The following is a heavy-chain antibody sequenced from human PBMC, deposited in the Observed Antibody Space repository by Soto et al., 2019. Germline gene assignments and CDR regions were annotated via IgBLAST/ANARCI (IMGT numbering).Heavy chain of an antibody. Sequence: SETLSLTCTVSGGSISSYYWSWIRQPPGKGLEWIGYIYYSGSTNYNPSLKSRVTISVDTSKNQFSLKLSSVTAADTAVYYCARLRQQDDYIWGSYRNNWFDPWGQGTLVTVSS. CDR1: GGSISSYY. CDR3: ARLRQQDDYIWGSYRNNWFDP. D-gene: IGHD3-16*02. CDR2: IYYSGST. V-gene: IGHV4-59*08. J-gene: IGHJ5*02.